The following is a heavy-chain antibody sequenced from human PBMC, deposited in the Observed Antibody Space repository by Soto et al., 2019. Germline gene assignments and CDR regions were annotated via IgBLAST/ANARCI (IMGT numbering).Heavy chain of an antibody. CDR2: IYSSGTT. CDR1: GGSFTSANNY. V-gene: IGHV4-31*03. CDR3: ARMGLHLGELSRNWFDP. Sequence: QVQLQESGPELVNPSKPLSLSCSISGGSFTSANNYWTGIRLFPGKGLEWIDYIYSSGTTNYTPSLKSRATISLDTTNNQFSLEVKSATAADTAVYYCARMGLHLGELSRNWFDPWGQGSLVTVSS. J-gene: IGHJ5*02. D-gene: IGHD3-16*02.